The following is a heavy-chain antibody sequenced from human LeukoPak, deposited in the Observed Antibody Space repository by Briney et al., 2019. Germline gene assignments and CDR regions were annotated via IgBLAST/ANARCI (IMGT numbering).Heavy chain of an antibody. CDR2: ISGSGDTT. J-gene: IGHJ3*02. D-gene: IGHD5-18*01. V-gene: IGHV3-23*01. Sequence: GGSLRLSCAASGFTFSIYAMSWVRQAPGKGLEWVSAISGSGDTTYYADSVKGRFTISRDNSKNTLYLQMNSLRAEDTAVYYCAKDMRYSYGYPDAFDIWGQGTMVTVSS. CDR1: GFTFSIYA. CDR3: AKDMRYSYGYPDAFDI.